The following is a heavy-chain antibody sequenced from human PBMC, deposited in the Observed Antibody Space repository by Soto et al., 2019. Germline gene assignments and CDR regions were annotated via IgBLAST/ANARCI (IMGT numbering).Heavy chain of an antibody. D-gene: IGHD6-19*01. V-gene: IGHV4-59*08. CDR3: ARHMSAVAAPLAY. CDR2: INYSGST. CDR1: SGSISSYN. J-gene: IGHJ4*02. Sequence: PSETLSLTCTVSSGSISSYNWNWVRQPPGKGLEWIGFINYSGSTHYNPSLKSRVTISVDPSKSQFSLNLTSVTPADTSVYYCARHMSAVAAPLAYWDQGTVVTVSS.